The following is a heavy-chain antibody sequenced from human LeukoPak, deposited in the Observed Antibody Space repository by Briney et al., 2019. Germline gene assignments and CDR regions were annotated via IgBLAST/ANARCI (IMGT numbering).Heavy chain of an antibody. CDR2: IYSGGST. J-gene: IGHJ4*02. CDR3: ARVRSGSYEADLDY. D-gene: IGHD3-10*01. Sequence: GGSLRLSCAASGFTVSSNYMSWVRQAPGKGLEWVSGIYSGGSTYYADSVKGRFTISRDNSKNTLYLQMNSLRAEDTAVYYCARVRSGSYEADLDYWGQGTLVTVSS. CDR1: GFTVSSNY. V-gene: IGHV3-66*01.